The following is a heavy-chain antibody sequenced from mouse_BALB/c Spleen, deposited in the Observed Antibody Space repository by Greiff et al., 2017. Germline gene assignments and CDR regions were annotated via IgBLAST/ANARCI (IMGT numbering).Heavy chain of an antibody. CDR3: ARYGNYVNYAMDY. CDR2: ISSGGST. V-gene: IGHV5-6-5*01. D-gene: IGHD2-1*01. CDR1: GFTFSSYA. J-gene: IGHJ4*01. Sequence: DVMLVESGGGLVKPGGSLKLSCAASGFTFSSYAMSWVRQTPEKRLEWVASISSGGSTYYPDSVKGRFTISRDNARNILYLQMSSLRSEDTAMYYCARYGNYVNYAMDYWGQGTSVTVSS.